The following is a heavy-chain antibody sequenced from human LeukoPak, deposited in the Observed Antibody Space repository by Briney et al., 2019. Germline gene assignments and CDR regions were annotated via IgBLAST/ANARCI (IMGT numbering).Heavy chain of an antibody. CDR2: IYYSGST. J-gene: IGHJ4*02. CDR3: ARGRTIFGVVRSRSGQSGLPDY. D-gene: IGHD3-3*01. Sequence: PSETLSLTCTVSGGSISSYYWSWIRQPPGKGLEWIGYIYYSGSTNYNPPLKSRVTISVDTSKNQFSLKLSSVTAADTAVYYCARGRTIFGVVRSRSGQSGLPDYWGQGTLVTVSS. CDR1: GGSISSYY. V-gene: IGHV4-59*12.